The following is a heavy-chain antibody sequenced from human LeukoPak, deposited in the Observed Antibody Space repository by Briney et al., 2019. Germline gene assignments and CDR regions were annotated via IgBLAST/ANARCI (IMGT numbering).Heavy chain of an antibody. D-gene: IGHD2-2*01. CDR2: ISAYNGNT. J-gene: IGHJ6*03. CDR3: ARDMLYCSSTSCSLGYYYYYMDV. Sequence: GASVKVSCKASGYTFTSYGIGWVRQAPGQGLEWMGWISAYNGNTNYAQKLQGRVTMTTDTSTSTAYMELRSLRSDDTAVYYCARDMLYCSSTSCSLGYYYYYMDVWGKGTTVTVSS. V-gene: IGHV1-18*01. CDR1: GYTFTSYG.